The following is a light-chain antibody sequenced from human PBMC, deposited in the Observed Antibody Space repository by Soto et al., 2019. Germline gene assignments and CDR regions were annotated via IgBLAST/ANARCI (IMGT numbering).Light chain of an antibody. V-gene: IGLV2-14*03. CDR2: DVY. J-gene: IGLJ2*01. CDR1: SSDVGGYDY. CDR3: SSYTRTTTSV. Sequence: QSALTQPASVSGSPGQSITISCTGTSSDVGGYDYVSWYQHHPGKAPKLILYDVYNRPSGVSNRFSGSKSGNSASLTISGLQAEDEADYYCSSYTRTTTSVFGGGTKLTVL.